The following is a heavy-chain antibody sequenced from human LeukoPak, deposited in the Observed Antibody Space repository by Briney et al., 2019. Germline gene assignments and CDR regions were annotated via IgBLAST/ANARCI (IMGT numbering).Heavy chain of an antibody. D-gene: IGHD3-22*01. CDR3: ARDLQSTDFITMIGNY. J-gene: IGHJ4*02. CDR2: ISSSSSYI. V-gene: IGHV3-21*01. Sequence: GGSLRLSCAASGFTFSSYSMNWVRQAPGKGLEWVSSISSSSSYIYYADSVKGRFTISRDNAKNSLYLQMNSLGAEDTAVYYCARDLQSTDFITMIGNYWGQGTLVTVSS. CDR1: GFTFSSYS.